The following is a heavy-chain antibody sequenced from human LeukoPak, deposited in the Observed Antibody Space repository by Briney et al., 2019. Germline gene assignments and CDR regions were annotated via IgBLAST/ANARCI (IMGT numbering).Heavy chain of an antibody. CDR3: ARDGGYGDYYFDY. CDR2: IYYSGST. V-gene: IGHV4-59*01. CDR1: GGSISSYY. D-gene: IGHD4-17*01. J-gene: IGHJ4*02. Sequence: PSETLSLTCTVSGGSISSYYWSWIRQPPGKGLEWVGYIYYSGSTNYNPSLKSRVTISVDTSKNQFSLTLSSVTAADTAVYYCARDGGYGDYYFDYWGQGTLVTVSS.